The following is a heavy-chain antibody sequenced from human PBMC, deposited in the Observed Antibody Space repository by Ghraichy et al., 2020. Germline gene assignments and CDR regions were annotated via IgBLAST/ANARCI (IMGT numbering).Heavy chain of an antibody. CDR2: ISWNSGSI. J-gene: IGHJ4*02. CDR1: GFTFDDYA. Sequence: GGSLRLSCAASGFTFDDYAMHWVRQAPGKGLEWVSGISWNSGSIGYADSVKGRFTISRDNAKNSLYLQMNSLRAEDTALYYCAKDIGEGSSSGWYPYYFDYWGQVTLVTVSS. D-gene: IGHD6-19*01. CDR3: AKDIGEGSSSGWYPYYFDY. V-gene: IGHV3-9*01.